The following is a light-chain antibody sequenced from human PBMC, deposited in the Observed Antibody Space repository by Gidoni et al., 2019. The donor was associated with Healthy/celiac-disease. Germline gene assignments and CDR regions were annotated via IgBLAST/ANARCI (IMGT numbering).Light chain of an antibody. CDR1: PSISSW. Sequence: DIQMTQSPSTLSASVGDRVTITCRACPSISSWLAWYQQKPGKAPKLLIYDASSLESGVPSRCSGSGSGTEFTLTISSLQPDDFATNYCQQYNSDSSSTFGPGTKVEIK. J-gene: IGKJ3*01. CDR2: DAS. CDR3: QQYNSDSSST. V-gene: IGKV1-5*01.